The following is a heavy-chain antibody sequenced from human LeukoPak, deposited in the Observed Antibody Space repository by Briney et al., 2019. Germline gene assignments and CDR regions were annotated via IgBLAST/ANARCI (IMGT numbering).Heavy chain of an antibody. CDR3: ARVGVLRFLGWSDDAFDI. V-gene: IGHV4-34*01. Sequence: SETLSLTCAVHGGSFSGYYWSWIRQPPGKGLGWIGDINHSGSTNYNPSLKSRVTISVDTSKNQFSLKLGSVTAADTAVYYCARVGVLRFLGWSDDAFDIWGQGTMVTVSS. CDR1: GGSFSGYY. D-gene: IGHD3-3*01. J-gene: IGHJ3*02. CDR2: INHSGST.